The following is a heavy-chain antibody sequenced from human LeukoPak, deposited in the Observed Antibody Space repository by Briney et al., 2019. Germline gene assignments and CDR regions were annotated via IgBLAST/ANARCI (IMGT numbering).Heavy chain of an antibody. J-gene: IGHJ4*02. CDR1: GGSISSYH. CDR3: ARYCTDGSCLDY. V-gene: IGHV4-59*08. D-gene: IGHD2-15*01. CDR2: ISNSGGT. Sequence: SETLSLTCTVSGGSISSYHWSWIRQPPGKGLEWIGYISNSGGTNYNPSLKSRVTISEDTSKNHFSLKLSSVTAADTAVYYCARYCTDGSCLDYWGQGTLVTVSS.